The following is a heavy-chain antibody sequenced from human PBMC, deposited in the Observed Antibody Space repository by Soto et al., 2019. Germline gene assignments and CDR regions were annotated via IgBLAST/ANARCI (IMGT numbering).Heavy chain of an antibody. Sequence: QLQLQESGPGLVKPSGTLSLTCTVSGASISSTSYWGWIRQPPGKGLEWIGAMYHRGNTYYSPSPKSRVNVSVETSKNQISLRLTSVTAADTAVYYCARQTGLVRGVIDSWGQGTLVTVSS. CDR3: ARQTGLVRGVIDS. J-gene: IGHJ4*02. CDR2: MYHRGNT. V-gene: IGHV4-39*01. D-gene: IGHD3-10*01. CDR1: GASISSTSY.